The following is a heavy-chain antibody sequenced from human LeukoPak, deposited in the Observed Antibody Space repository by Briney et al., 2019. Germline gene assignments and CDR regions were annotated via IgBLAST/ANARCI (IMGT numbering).Heavy chain of an antibody. Sequence: ASVKVSCKASGYTFTTYGISWVRQGPGQGLEWMGWISAYNGGTNYAQNLQGRVTMTTDTSTNTAYMELRSLRSDDTAVYYCARDRGGGYYDSSGYYWANWGQGTLVTVSS. J-gene: IGHJ4*02. V-gene: IGHV1-18*01. CDR3: ARDRGGGYYDSSGYYWAN. D-gene: IGHD3-22*01. CDR2: ISAYNGGT. CDR1: GYTFTTYG.